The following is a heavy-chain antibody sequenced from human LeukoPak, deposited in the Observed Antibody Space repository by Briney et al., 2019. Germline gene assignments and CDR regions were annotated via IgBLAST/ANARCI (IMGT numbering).Heavy chain of an antibody. CDR3: ERGGKGIDILTGYPYYYFDY. D-gene: IGHD3-9*01. CDR2: INHSGST. Sequence: SETLSLTCAVYGWSFSGYYWSWIRQPPGKGLEWIGEINHSGSTKYNPSLKSRVTIYVDTSQNQFSLKLSSVSAADAAVYYCERGGKGIDILTGYPYYYFDYWGQGTLVTVSS. CDR1: GWSFSGYY. V-gene: IGHV4-34*01. J-gene: IGHJ4*02.